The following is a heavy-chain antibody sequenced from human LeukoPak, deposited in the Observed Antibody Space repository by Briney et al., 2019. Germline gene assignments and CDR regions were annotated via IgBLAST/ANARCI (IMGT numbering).Heavy chain of an antibody. V-gene: IGHV1-69*13. D-gene: IGHD3-22*01. Sequence: SVKVSCKASGYTFTTYGVGWVRQAPGQGLEWMGGIIPIFGTANYAQKFQGRVTITADESTSTAYMELSSLRSEDTAVYYCARKRNLNYYDSSGYYINWGQGTLVTVSS. J-gene: IGHJ4*02. CDR2: IIPIFGTA. CDR3: ARKRNLNYYDSSGYYIN. CDR1: GYTFTTYG.